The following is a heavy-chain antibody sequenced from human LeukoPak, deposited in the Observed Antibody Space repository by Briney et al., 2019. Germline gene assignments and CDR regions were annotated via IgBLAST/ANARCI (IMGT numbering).Heavy chain of an antibody. D-gene: IGHD3-22*01. CDR3: ASSDYYDSSGLKF. V-gene: IGHV4-59*08. CDR2: IYYSGST. Sequence: PSETLSLTCAVYGGSFSGYYWSWIRQPPGKGLEWIGYIYYSGSTNYNPSLKSRVTISVDTSKNQFSLKLSSVTAADTAVYYCASSDYYDSSGLKFWGQGTMVTVSS. J-gene: IGHJ3*01. CDR1: GGSFSGYY.